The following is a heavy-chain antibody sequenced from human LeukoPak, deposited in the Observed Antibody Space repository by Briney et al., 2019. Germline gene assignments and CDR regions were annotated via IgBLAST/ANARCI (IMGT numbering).Heavy chain of an antibody. CDR3: ARRLTQYDCFDP. Sequence: SQTLSLTCAISGDSVSSNSVTWNWIRQSPSRGLEWLGRTYYRSTWYNDYAVSVRGRITVNPDTSKNQFPLHPNSVTPEDTAVYYCARRLTQYDCFDPWGQGILVTVSS. CDR1: GDSVSSNSVT. V-gene: IGHV6-1*01. J-gene: IGHJ5*02. CDR2: TYYRSTWYN. D-gene: IGHD2-2*01.